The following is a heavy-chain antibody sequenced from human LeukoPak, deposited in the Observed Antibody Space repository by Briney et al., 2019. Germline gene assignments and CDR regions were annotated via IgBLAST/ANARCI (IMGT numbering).Heavy chain of an antibody. CDR2: IYYSGST. CDR1: GGSISSSSYY. CDR3: AGILAYCGGDCYTLDY. V-gene: IGHV4-39*01. Sequence: SETLSLTCTDSGGSISSSSYYWGWIRQPPGKGLEWIGSIYYSGSTYYNPSLKSRVTISVDTSKNQFSLKLSSVTAADTAVYYCAGILAYCGGDCYTLDYWGQGTLVTVSS. D-gene: IGHD2-21*02. J-gene: IGHJ4*02.